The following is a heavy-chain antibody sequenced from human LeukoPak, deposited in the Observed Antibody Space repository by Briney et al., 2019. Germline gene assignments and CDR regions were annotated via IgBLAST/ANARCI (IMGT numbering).Heavy chain of an antibody. D-gene: IGHD2-15*01. CDR3: ARAPGSSGGPEY. J-gene: IGHJ4*02. Sequence: PGGSLRLSCAASGFTFSSYAMHWVRQAPGKGLQYVSAISSNGGGTYYANSVKGRFTISRDNSKNTLYLQMGSLRAEDMAVYYCARAPGSSGGPEYWGQGTLVNVSS. CDR1: GFTFSSYA. CDR2: ISSNGGGT. V-gene: IGHV3-64*01.